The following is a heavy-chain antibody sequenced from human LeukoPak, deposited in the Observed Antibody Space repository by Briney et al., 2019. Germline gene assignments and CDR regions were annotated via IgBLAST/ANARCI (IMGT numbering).Heavy chain of an antibody. V-gene: IGHV3-23*01. CDR3: AKGRYCSGGSCCSSLDY. J-gene: IGHJ4*02. CDR2: ISGSGGST. Sequence: PGGSLRLSCAASGFTFSSHAMSWVRQAPGKGLEWVSAISGSGGSTYYADSVKGRFTISRDNSKNTLYLQMNSLRAEDTAVYYCAKGRYCSGGSCCSSLDYWGQGTLVTVSS. CDR1: GFTFSSHA. D-gene: IGHD2-15*01.